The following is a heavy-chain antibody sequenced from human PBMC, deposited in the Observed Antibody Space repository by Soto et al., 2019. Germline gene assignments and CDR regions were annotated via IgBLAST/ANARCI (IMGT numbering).Heavy chain of an antibody. D-gene: IGHD1-26*01. CDR1: GFTFSSYS. CDR2: ISSSSSYI. CDR3: AGGGATAYFDY. J-gene: IGHJ4*02. Sequence: EVQLVESGGGLVKPGGSLRLSCAASGFTFSSYSMNWVRQAPGKGLEWVSSISSSSSYIYYAGSVKGRFTISRDNAKNSLYLQINCRSAEATAVYYGAGGGATAYFDYWGQGTLVTVSS. V-gene: IGHV3-21*01.